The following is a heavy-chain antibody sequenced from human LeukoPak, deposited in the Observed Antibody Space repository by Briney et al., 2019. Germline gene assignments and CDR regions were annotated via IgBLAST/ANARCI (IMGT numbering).Heavy chain of an antibody. CDR1: GFTFSSYA. D-gene: IGHD6-19*01. J-gene: IGHJ4*02. CDR2: ISYDESNK. Sequence: PGGSLRLSCAASGFTFSSYAMSWVRQAPGKGLEWVAVISYDESNKYYADSVKGRFTISRDNSKNTLYLQMNSLRAEDTAVYYCARETTSGRYDYWGQGTLVTVSS. CDR3: ARETTSGRYDY. V-gene: IGHV3-30-3*01.